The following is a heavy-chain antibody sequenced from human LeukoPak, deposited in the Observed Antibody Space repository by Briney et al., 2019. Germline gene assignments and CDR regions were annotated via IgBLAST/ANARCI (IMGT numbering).Heavy chain of an antibody. V-gene: IGHV1-2*02. Sequence: GASVKVSRKASGYTFTGYYMHWVRQAPGQGLEWMGWINPNSSGTNYAQKFQGRVTMTRDTSISTAYMELSRLRSDDTAVYYCARAGRGYYDSHMDVWGKGTTVTISS. J-gene: IGHJ6*03. CDR3: ARAGRGYYDSHMDV. D-gene: IGHD3-22*01. CDR2: INPNSSGT. CDR1: GYTFTGYY.